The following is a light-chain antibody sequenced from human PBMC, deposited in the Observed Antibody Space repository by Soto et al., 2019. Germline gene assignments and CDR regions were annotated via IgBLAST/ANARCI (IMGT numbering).Light chain of an antibody. J-gene: IGKJ1*01. CDR2: GAS. CDR3: QQYISWPSGT. V-gene: IGKV3-15*01. CDR1: QSVRSN. Sequence: EIVMTQSPATLSVSPGERVTISCRASQSVRSNLAWYQQKPGQAPRLLIYGASTRATGLPARLSGSGSGTEFTLTISSLQSEDFAVYYCQQYISWPSGTFGQGTKVEIK.